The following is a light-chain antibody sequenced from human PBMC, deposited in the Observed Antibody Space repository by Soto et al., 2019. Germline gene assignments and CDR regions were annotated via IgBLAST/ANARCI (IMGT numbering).Light chain of an antibody. V-gene: IGLV3-1*01. Sequence: SYELTQPPSVSVSPGQTASITCSGDKLGDKYASWYQQKPGQSPVLVIYQDTKRPSGIPERFSGSNSENTATLTISGTQSMDEADYYCQACDSSTVVFGGGTKLT. J-gene: IGLJ3*02. CDR3: QACDSSTVV. CDR2: QDT. CDR1: KLGDKY.